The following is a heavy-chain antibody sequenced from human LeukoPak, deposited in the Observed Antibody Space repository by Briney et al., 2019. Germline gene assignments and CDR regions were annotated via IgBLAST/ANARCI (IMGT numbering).Heavy chain of an antibody. Sequence: PGGSLRLSCAASGFTFSNYWMHWVRQAPGKGLVWVSRTNSDGSSITYADSVKGRFTTSRDNAKNTLYLQMNSLRAEDTAMYFCARRSIDYAFDIWGQGTMVTVTP. D-gene: IGHD2/OR15-2a*01. CDR2: TNSDGSSI. CDR3: ARRSIDYAFDI. CDR1: GFTFSNYW. J-gene: IGHJ3*02. V-gene: IGHV3-74*01.